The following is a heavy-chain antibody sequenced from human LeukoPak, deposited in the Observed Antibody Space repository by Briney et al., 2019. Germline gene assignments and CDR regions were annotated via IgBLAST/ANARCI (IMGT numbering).Heavy chain of an antibody. J-gene: IGHJ5*02. Sequence: GASVKVSCKTSGYRFNIYEINWVRQATGQGLEWMGWVSPNSGDTDYAQKFQGRLTMTRNTSISTAYMELSGLRLEDTAVYYCSRGPRFDPWGQGTQVTVSS. CDR2: VSPNSGDT. V-gene: IGHV1-8*01. CDR3: SRGPRFDP. CDR1: GYRFNIYE.